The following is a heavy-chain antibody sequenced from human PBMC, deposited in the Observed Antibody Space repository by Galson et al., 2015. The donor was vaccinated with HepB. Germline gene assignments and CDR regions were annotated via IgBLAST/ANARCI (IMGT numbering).Heavy chain of an antibody. D-gene: IGHD3-22*01. CDR2: ISYDGNTK. Sequence: SLRLSCAASGFTFSDYGVHWVRQAPGKGLEWVALISYDGNTKYYADSVKGRFTISRDNSKNTLYLQMSSLRAEDTAVYYCAKDYYDTSGLSDHWGQGTLVTVSS. CDR1: GFTFSDYG. V-gene: IGHV3-30*18. CDR3: AKDYYDTSGLSDH. J-gene: IGHJ4*02.